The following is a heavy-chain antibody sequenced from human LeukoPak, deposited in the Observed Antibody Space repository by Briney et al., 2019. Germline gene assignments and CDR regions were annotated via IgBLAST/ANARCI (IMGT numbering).Heavy chain of an antibody. CDR1: GFTFSSYW. J-gene: IGHJ4*02. Sequence: GGSLRLSCAASGFTFSSYWMHWVRQAPGKGLVWVSRINSDGSSTSYADSVKGRFTISRDNSKNTVYLQMSSLRTEDTSLYYCARDPRGPTGYDSPSRDTFDYWGQGTLVTVSS. V-gene: IGHV3-74*01. CDR2: INSDGSST. CDR3: ARDPRGPTGYDSPSRDTFDY. D-gene: IGHD3-22*01.